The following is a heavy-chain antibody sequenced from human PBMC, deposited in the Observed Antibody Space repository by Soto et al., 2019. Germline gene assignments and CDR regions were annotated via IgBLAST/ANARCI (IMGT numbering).Heavy chain of an antibody. CDR3: ARGEWELLPRDNWFDP. CDR2: IYYSGST. D-gene: IGHD1-26*01. V-gene: IGHV4-59*01. Sequence: SETLSLTCTVSGGSISSYYWSWIRQPPGKGLEWIGYIYYSGSTNYNPSLKSRVTISVDTSKNQFSLKLSSVTAADTAVYYCARGEWELLPRDNWFDPWGQGTLVTVSS. J-gene: IGHJ5*02. CDR1: GGSISSYY.